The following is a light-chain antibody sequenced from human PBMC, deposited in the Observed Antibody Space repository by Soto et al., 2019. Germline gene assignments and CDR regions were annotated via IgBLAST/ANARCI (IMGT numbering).Light chain of an antibody. V-gene: IGLV2-23*02. CDR3: CSYAGSSTILV. J-gene: IGLJ2*01. Sequence: QSVLTQPPSVSGSPGQSITISCTGTSSDVGSYNLVSWYQQHPGKAPKLMIYEVSKRPSGVSNRFSGSKSGNTASLTISGLQAEDEADYYCCSYAGSSTILVFGGGTKLTVL. CDR2: EVS. CDR1: SSDVGSYNL.